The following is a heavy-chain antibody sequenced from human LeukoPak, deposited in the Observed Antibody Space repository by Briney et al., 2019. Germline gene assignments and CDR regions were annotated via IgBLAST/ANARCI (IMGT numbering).Heavy chain of an antibody. CDR1: GGTFSSYT. CDR3: ARVYCSSTSCYDY. J-gene: IGHJ4*02. V-gene: IGHV1-69*02. CDR2: IIPILGIA. Sequence: SVKVSCXASGGTFSSYTISWVRQAPGQGLEWMGRIIPILGIANYAQKFQGRVTITADKSTSTAYMELSSLRSEDTAVYYCARVYCSSTSCYDYWGQGTLVTVSS. D-gene: IGHD2-2*01.